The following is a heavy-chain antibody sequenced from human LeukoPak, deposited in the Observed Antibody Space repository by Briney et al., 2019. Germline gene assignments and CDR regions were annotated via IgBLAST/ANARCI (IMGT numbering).Heavy chain of an antibody. Sequence: PSETLSLTCTVSGSSISSSSYYWSWIRQPAGKGLEWIGRIYTSGSTNYNPSLKSRVTISVDTSKNQFSLKLTSVTAADTAVYYCARDRYDFWSGYYTPAAFDIWGQGTMVTVSS. V-gene: IGHV4-61*02. CDR1: GSSISSSSYY. J-gene: IGHJ3*02. CDR2: IYTSGST. D-gene: IGHD3-3*01. CDR3: ARDRYDFWSGYYTPAAFDI.